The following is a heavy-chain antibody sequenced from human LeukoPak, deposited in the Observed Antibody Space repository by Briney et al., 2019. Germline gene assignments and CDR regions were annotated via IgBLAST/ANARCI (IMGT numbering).Heavy chain of an antibody. V-gene: IGHV4-34*01. CDR3: ARGRYCSGGSCYPRGYYYYYMDV. CDR1: GGSFSAYY. Sequence: SETLSLTCAVYGGSFSAYYWSWIRQTPGKGLEWIAEIYHGGNINYNPSLKSRVTISVDIFNSQFSLKLSSVTAADTAVYYCARGRYCSGGSCYPRGYYYYYMDVWGKGTTVTISS. D-gene: IGHD2-15*01. J-gene: IGHJ6*03. CDR2: IYHGGNI.